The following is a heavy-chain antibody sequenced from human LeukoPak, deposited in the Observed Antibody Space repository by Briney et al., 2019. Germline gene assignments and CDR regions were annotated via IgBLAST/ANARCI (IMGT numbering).Heavy chain of an antibody. CDR1: GFTFSSYS. Sequence: PGGSLRLSCAASGFTFSSYSMNWVRQAPGKGLEWISYIGSSGSAGGNIYYAVSVKGRFTVSRDNAEDSLFLQMNSLQDADTAVYYCARAPTPYFTYYMDVWGKGTTVTVSS. CDR2: IGSSGSAGGNI. J-gene: IGHJ6*03. D-gene: IGHD2-21*01. CDR3: ARAPTPYFTYYMDV. V-gene: IGHV3-48*02.